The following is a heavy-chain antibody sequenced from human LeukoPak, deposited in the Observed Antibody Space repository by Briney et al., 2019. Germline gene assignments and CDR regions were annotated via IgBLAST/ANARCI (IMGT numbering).Heavy chain of an antibody. J-gene: IGHJ6*02. CDR2: ISYDGSNQ. CDR1: GFTFSSYA. D-gene: IGHD2-2*01. V-gene: IGHV3-30*04. Sequence: GGSLRLSCAASGFTFSSYAMSWVRQAPGKGLEWVARISYDGSNQNYADSVKGRFTISRDNSQNTVYLQMNSLRAEDSAVYYCARERIVVVVTENKLQHFGMDVWGQGTTVIVSS. CDR3: ARERIVVVVTENKLQHFGMDV.